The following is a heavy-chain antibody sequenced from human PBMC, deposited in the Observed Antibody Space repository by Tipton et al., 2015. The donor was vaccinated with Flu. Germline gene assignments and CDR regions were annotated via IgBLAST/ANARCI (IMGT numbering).Heavy chain of an antibody. Sequence: LRLSCTVSGGSITRGGYYWSWVRQHPEKGLEWLGYIYYSGSTTYNPAFRGRLTISVGTSKNQVTLRLSSVTAADTAVYYCARTRTTMTYFDSWGKGAQITVSS. J-gene: IGHJ4*02. CDR1: GGSITRGGYY. CDR2: IYYSGST. D-gene: IGHD4-17*01. V-gene: IGHV4-31*02. CDR3: ARTRTTMTYFDS.